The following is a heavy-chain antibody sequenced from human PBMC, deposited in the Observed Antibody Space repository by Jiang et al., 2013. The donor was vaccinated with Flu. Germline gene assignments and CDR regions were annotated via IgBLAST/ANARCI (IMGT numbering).Heavy chain of an antibody. J-gene: IGHJ6*02. Sequence: GLVKPLETLSLSCTVTGGSIGNYYWSWIRQSGGKGLEWIGRIYKSGVTQVNPSLESRVNMTIDTSKNQIFLKVHSVTAADTARYFCARLRVTNHYYFNSVDVWGQGTPVIVSS. V-gene: IGHV4-4*07. D-gene: IGHD2/OR15-2a*01. CDR1: GGSIGNYY. CDR3: ARLRVTNHYYFNSVDV. CDR2: IYKSGVT.